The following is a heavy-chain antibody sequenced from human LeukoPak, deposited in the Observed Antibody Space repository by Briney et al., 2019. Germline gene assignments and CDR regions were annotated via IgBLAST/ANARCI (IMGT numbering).Heavy chain of an antibody. CDR3: ARIWPDL. CDR1: GESFSGYF. CDR2: INHSGYT. V-gene: IGHV4-34*01. D-gene: IGHD3-10*01. J-gene: IGHJ2*01. Sequence: SETLSLTCAVYGESFSGYFWSWIRQPPGKGLEWIGEINHSGYTNYNPSLKSRITISVDTSKKQFSLRLNSVSAADTAVYYCARIWPDLWGRGTLVTVSS.